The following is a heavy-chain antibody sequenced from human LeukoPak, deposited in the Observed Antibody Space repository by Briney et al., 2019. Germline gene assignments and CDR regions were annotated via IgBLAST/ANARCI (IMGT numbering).Heavy chain of an antibody. CDR1: GGSFSGYY. V-gene: IGHV4-34*01. CDR3: ARGAATIFGVVIIRGGDWFDP. D-gene: IGHD3-3*01. Sequence: SETLSLTCAVYGGSFSGYYWSWIRQPPGKGLEWVGEINHSGSTNYNPSLKSRVTISVDTSKNQFSLKLSSVTAADTAVYYCARGAATIFGVVIIRGGDWFDPWGQGTLVTVSS. J-gene: IGHJ5*02. CDR2: INHSGST.